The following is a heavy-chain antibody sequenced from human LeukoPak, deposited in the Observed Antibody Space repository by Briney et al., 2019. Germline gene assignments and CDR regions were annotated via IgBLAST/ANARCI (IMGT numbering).Heavy chain of an antibody. J-gene: IGHJ3*02. CDR3: TREGESSGYAGAFDI. CDR2: ISHDGNGK. CDR1: GFGFTFSTSV. D-gene: IGHD3-22*01. Sequence: GRSLRLSCAASGFGFTFSTSVIHWVRQAPGKGLEWVAAISHDGNGKYYAESVKGRFTISRDNSKNTVYVEMSSLRVEDTAVYFCTREGESSGYAGAFDIWGHGTMVTVS. V-gene: IGHV3-30-3*01.